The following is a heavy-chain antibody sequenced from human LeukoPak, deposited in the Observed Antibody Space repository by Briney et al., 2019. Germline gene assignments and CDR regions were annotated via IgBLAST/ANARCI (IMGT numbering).Heavy chain of an antibody. Sequence: ASVKVPHQPSGYSFLKYGIIWVRQAPGQGLEWMGWISAYNGHTNYAQMLQDRVTMITDTSTNTAYMELRSLRSDDTAVYYCARDGGGVRFGELWGQGTLVTVSS. CDR3: ARDGGGVRFGEL. V-gene: IGHV1-18*01. CDR2: ISAYNGHT. D-gene: IGHD3-10*01. J-gene: IGHJ4*02. CDR1: GYSFLKYG.